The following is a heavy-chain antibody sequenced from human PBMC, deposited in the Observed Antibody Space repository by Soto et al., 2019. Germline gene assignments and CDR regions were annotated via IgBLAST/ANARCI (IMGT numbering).Heavy chain of an antibody. CDR2: IDPSDSYT. V-gene: IGHV5-10-1*01. D-gene: IGHD3-22*01. Sequence: GESLKISCKGSGYSFTSYWISWVRQMPGKGLEWMGRIDPSDSYTNYSPSFQGHVTISADKSISTAYLQWSSLKASDTAMYYCTYDSSGYYSDALDYWGQGTLVTVPQ. CDR1: GYSFTSYW. CDR3: TYDSSGYYSDALDY. J-gene: IGHJ4*02.